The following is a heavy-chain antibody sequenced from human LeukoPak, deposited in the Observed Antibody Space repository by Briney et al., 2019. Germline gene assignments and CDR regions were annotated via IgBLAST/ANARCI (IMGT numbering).Heavy chain of an antibody. CDR2: INPGGGST. CDR3: ARRGILTGYMFDY. V-gene: IGHV1-46*03. CDR1: GYTFTSYY. Sequence: ASVKVSCKASGYTFTSYYMHWVRQAPGQGLEWMGIINPGGGSTTYAQKFQGRVTMTSDTSTSTVYMELSSLRSDDTAVYYCARRGILTGYMFDYWGQGTLVTVSS. D-gene: IGHD3-9*01. J-gene: IGHJ4*02.